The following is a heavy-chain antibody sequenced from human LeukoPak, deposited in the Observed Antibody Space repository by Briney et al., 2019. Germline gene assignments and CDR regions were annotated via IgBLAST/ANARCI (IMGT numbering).Heavy chain of an antibody. CDR3: ARGGGYYGDYLEPFDY. D-gene: IGHD4-17*01. J-gene: IGHJ4*02. V-gene: IGHV1-8*01. CDR2: MNPNSGNT. CDR1: GYTFTSYD. Sequence: ASVKVSCKASGYTFTSYDINWVRQATGQGLEWMGWMNPNSGNTGYAQKFQGRVTMTRNTSISTAYMELSRLRSDDTAVYYCARGGGYYGDYLEPFDYWGQGTLVTVSS.